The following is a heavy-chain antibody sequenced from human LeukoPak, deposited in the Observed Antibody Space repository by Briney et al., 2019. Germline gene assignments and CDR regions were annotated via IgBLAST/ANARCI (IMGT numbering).Heavy chain of an antibody. J-gene: IGHJ6*03. CDR2: INPNSGGT. V-gene: IGHV1-2*02. Sequence: ASVEVSCKASGYTFTGYYMHWVRQAPGQGLEWMGWINPNSGGTNYAQKFQGRVTMTRDRSISTAYMELSRLRSDDTAVYYCARDPGIAVAGTEYYYYYYYMDVWGKGTTVTVSS. CDR3: ARDPGIAVAGTEYYYYYYYMDV. D-gene: IGHD6-19*01. CDR1: GYTFTGYY.